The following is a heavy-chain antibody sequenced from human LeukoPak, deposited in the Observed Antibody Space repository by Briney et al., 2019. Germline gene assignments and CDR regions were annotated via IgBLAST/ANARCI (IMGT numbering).Heavy chain of an antibody. CDR2: IWYDGSNK. D-gene: IGHD5-18*01. CDR3: AKVISQDTVTPPVFDI. V-gene: IGHV3-33*06. J-gene: IGHJ3*02. Sequence: GGSLRLSCAASGFTFSSYGMHGVREARGKGLEWVAVIWYDGSNKYYADSVKGRFTISRDNSNNTLYLQMNSLRAEDTAVYYCAKVISQDTVTPPVFDIWGQGTMVTVSS. CDR1: GFTFSSYG.